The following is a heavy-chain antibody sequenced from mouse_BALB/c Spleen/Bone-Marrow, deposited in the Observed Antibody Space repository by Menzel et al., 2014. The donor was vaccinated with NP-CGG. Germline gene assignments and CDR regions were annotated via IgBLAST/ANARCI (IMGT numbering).Heavy chain of an antibody. CDR2: IDPANGNT. CDR3: ASATKATYYAMDY. D-gene: IGHD2-12*01. Sequence: EVMLVESGAELVKPGASVKLSCTASGFNIKDTYMHWVKQRPEQGLEWIGRIDPANGNTKYDPKFQGKATITTDTSSNTSSLEVMHLTSEDTADYYCASATKATYYAMDYWGQGTSVTVSS. J-gene: IGHJ4*01. V-gene: IGHV14-3*02. CDR1: GFNIKDTY.